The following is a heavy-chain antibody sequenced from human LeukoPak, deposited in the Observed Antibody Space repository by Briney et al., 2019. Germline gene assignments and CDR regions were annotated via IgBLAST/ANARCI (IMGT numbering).Heavy chain of an antibody. V-gene: IGHV3-23*01. Sequence: GGSLRLSCAASGFTFSSYGMSWVRQAPGKGREWVLAISGSGGSTYYADSVKGRFPISRDNSKNTLYLQMNSLRAEDTAVYYCAKVSGVDYYDMEGWGLVDYFGYWGQGTLVTVSS. J-gene: IGHJ4*02. D-gene: IGHD3-22*01. CDR3: AKVSGVDYYDMEGWGLVDYFGY. CDR1: GFTFSSYG. CDR2: ISGSGGST.